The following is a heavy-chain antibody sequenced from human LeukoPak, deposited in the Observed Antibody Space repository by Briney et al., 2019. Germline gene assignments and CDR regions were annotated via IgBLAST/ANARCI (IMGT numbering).Heavy chain of an antibody. CDR1: GGSISSGGYY. CDR2: IYHSGST. CDR3: ARVQFTLEVAFDY. V-gene: IGHV4-30-2*01. J-gene: IGHJ4*02. Sequence: SQTLSLTCTVSGGSISSGGYYRSWIRQPPGKGLEWIGYIYHSGSTYYNPSLKSRVTISVDRSKNQFSLKLSSVTAADTAVYYCARVQFTLEVAFDYWGQGTLVTVSS.